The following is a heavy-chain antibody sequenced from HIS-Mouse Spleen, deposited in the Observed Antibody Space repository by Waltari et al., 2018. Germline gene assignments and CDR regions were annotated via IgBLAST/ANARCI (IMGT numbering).Heavy chain of an antibody. Sequence: QVQLVESGGGVVQPGRSLRLSCAASGFTFSSYGMHWVRQAPGKGLEWVAVISYDGSNKYYADSVKGRFTISRDNSKNTLYQQMNSLRAEDTAVYYCAKDKHHAFDYWGQGTLVTVSS. J-gene: IGHJ4*02. CDR2: ISYDGSNK. V-gene: IGHV3-30*18. CDR1: GFTFSSYG. CDR3: AKDKHHAFDY.